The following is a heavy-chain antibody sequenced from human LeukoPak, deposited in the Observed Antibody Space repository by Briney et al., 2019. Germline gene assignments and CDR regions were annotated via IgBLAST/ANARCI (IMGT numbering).Heavy chain of an antibody. CDR3: ARDLWYYYGSGSFDY. J-gene: IGHJ4*02. Sequence: GGSLRLSCAASGFTFSSYGMHWVRQAPGKGLEWVAVIWYDGSNKYYADSVKGRFTISRDNAKNSRYLQMNSLRAEDTAVYYCARDLWYYYGSGSFDYWGQGTLVTVSS. CDR1: GFTFSSYG. CDR2: IWYDGSNK. V-gene: IGHV3-33*01. D-gene: IGHD3-10*01.